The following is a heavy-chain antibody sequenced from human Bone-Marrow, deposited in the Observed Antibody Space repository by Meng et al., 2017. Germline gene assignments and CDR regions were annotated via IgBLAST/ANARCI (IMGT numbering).Heavy chain of an antibody. Sequence: ELHLVDSGGALFKPGASLRPSCTASGFTFSGYWMHWVRQAPGKGPVWVSRINPDGSSTDYADSVMGRFTISRDNAKNTLYLQMNSLRAEDTAMYYCARFTPFDYWGQGTLVTVSS. CDR1: GFTFSGYW. CDR3: ARFTPFDY. J-gene: IGHJ4*02. CDR2: INPDGSST. V-gene: IGHV3-74*01.